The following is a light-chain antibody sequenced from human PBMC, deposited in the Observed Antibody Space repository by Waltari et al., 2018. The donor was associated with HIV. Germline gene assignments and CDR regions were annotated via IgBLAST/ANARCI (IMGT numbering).Light chain of an antibody. J-gene: IGLJ2*01. CDR2: EGS. Sequence: SALTQPASVSGSPGQSITISCTGTSSDVGIYNLVSWYQQYPGKAPKLMIYEGSKRPSGVSNRFAGSKSGNTASLTSSGLQTEDEADYYCCSYAGSVVVFGGGTKLTVL. CDR1: SSDVGIYNL. V-gene: IGLV2-23*01. CDR3: CSYAGSVVV.